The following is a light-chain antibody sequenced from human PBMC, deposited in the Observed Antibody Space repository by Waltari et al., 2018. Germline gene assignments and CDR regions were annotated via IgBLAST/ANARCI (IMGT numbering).Light chain of an antibody. Sequence: QSVLTQPPSASGTPGQRVTISCSGSRSTIGSNHVYWYQQLPGTSPKLLIYRNKKRPSGVPDRFSGSKSGALASLAISGLRSEDEADYYCAAWDDSLSGRVFGGGTKVTVL. V-gene: IGLV1-47*01. CDR3: AAWDDSLSGRV. CDR2: RNK. CDR1: RSTIGSNH. J-gene: IGLJ3*02.